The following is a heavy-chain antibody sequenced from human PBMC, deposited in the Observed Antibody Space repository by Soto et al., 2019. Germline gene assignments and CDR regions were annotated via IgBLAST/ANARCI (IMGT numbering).Heavy chain of an antibody. D-gene: IGHD2-15*01. J-gene: IGHJ4*02. Sequence: ASETLSLTRTVSGGSISSYYWSWIRPPPGKGLEWIGYIYYSGSTNYNPSLKSRVTISVATSKNQFSLKLSSVTAADTAVYYCARNGICSGVHCFDYWGQGTLVTVSS. CDR2: IYYSGST. V-gene: IGHV4-59*01. CDR3: ARNGICSGVHCFDY. CDR1: GGSISSYY.